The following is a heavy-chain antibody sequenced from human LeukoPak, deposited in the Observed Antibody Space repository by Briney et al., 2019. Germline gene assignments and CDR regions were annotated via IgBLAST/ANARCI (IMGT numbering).Heavy chain of an antibody. Sequence: GGSLRLSCAASGFTFSTYWMHWVRHAPGKGLEWVSAISGSGGSTYYADSVKGRFTISRDNSKNTLYLQMNSLRAEDTAVYYCAKGGRWLHRAPFDYWGQGTLVTVSS. J-gene: IGHJ4*02. V-gene: IGHV3-23*01. CDR3: AKGGRWLHRAPFDY. CDR2: ISGSGGST. D-gene: IGHD5-24*01. CDR1: GFTFSTYW.